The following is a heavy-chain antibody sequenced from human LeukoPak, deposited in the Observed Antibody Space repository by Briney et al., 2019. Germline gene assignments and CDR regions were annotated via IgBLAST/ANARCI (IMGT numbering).Heavy chain of an antibody. CDR1: GYTFTSYD. Sequence: ASVKVSCKASGYTFTSYDINWVRQATGQGPEWMGWMNPNSGNTGYAQKFQGRVTMTRNTSISTAYMELSSLRSEDTAVYYCAISGYDRLHYYYGMDVWGQGTTVTVSS. CDR3: AISGYDRLHYYYGMDV. D-gene: IGHD5-12*01. J-gene: IGHJ6*02. CDR2: MNPNSGNT. V-gene: IGHV1-8*01.